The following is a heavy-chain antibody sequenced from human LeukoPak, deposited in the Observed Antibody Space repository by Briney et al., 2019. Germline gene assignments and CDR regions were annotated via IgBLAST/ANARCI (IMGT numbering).Heavy chain of an antibody. V-gene: IGHV3-23*01. D-gene: IGHD1-14*01. CDR3: AKSRHPGSGTWYIDY. Sequence: HSGGSLRLSCAASGFTFSSYAMSWVRQAPGKGLEWVSAISGSGGSTYYADSVKGRFTISRDNSKNTLYLQMNSLRAEDTAVYYCAKSRHPGSGTWYIDYWGQGTLVTVSS. J-gene: IGHJ4*02. CDR1: GFTFSSYA. CDR2: ISGSGGST.